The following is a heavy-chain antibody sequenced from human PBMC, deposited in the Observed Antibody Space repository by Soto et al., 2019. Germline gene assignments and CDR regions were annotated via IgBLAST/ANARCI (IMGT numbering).Heavy chain of an antibody. D-gene: IGHD2-15*01. J-gene: IGHJ1*01. CDR2: VNPSGGST. CDR3: AREENCSGGTCYSEYFHR. Sequence: ASVKVSCKASDYLFTAYSMHWVRLAPGQGLEWMGVVNPSGGSTKYAQNFQGRVTMTRDTSTTTIYMKLSSLRSDDTAIYYCAREENCSGGTCYSEYFHRWGQGTLVTV. V-gene: IGHV1-46*01. CDR1: DYLFTAYS.